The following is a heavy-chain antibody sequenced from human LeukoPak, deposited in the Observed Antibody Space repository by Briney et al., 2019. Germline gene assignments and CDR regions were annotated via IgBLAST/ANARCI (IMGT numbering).Heavy chain of an antibody. CDR3: ARGVPASSAYFDY. D-gene: IGHD3-10*01. V-gene: IGHV4-34*01. CDR1: GGSFSGYY. CDR2: INHSGST. J-gene: IGHJ4*02. Sequence: NPSETLSLTCAVYGGSFSGYYWSWLRQPPGKGLEWIGEINHSGSTNYNPSLKSRVTISVDTSKNQFSLKLSSVTAADTAVYYCARGVPASSAYFDYWGQGTLVTVSS.